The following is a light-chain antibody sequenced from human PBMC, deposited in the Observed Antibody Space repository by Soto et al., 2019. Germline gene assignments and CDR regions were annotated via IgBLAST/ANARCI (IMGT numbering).Light chain of an antibody. V-gene: IGLV2-11*01. CDR2: DVS. CDR3: CSYAGSHSWV. CDR1: SSDVGGYNY. J-gene: IGLJ3*02. Sequence: QSALTQPRSVSGSPGQSVTISCTGTSSDVGGYNYVSWYQQHPGKAPKLIINDVSKRPSGVPDRFAGSKSGNTASLTISGLQAEDEADYYCCSYAGSHSWVFGGGTKLPS.